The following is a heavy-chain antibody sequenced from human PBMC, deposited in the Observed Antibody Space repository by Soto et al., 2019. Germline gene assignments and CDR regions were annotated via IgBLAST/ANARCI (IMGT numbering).Heavy chain of an antibody. CDR1: GYTFTSYA. J-gene: IGHJ4*02. CDR2: INAGNGNT. CDR3: ARSIVVVTALDY. D-gene: IGHD2-21*02. V-gene: IGHV1-3*05. Sequence: QVQLVQSGAEEKKPGASVKVSCKASGYTFTSYAMHWVRQAPGQRLEWMGWINAGNGNTKYSQKFQGRVTITRDTSASTACMERSSLRSEDPAVYYCARSIVVVTALDYWGQGTLVTVSS.